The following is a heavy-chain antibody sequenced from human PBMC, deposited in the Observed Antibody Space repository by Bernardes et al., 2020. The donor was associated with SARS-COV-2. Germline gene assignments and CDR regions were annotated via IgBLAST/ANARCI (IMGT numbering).Heavy chain of an antibody. CDR2: VIDTGSA. CDR1: GGSFEGYF. Sequence: TLSLTCDVNGGSFEGYFWSWIRQSPAKGLEFIGEVIDTGSANYNPSLKRRVILSADKSKRQFSLNLSSVTAADTGLYYCARRRIGVTVWFDAWGQGILSPSPQ. CDR3: ARRRIGVTVWFDA. J-gene: IGHJ5*02. V-gene: IGHV4-34*12. D-gene: IGHD6-19*01.